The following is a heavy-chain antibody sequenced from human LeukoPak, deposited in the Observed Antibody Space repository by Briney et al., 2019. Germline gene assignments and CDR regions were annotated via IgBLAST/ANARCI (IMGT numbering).Heavy chain of an antibody. J-gene: IGHJ4*02. CDR1: GFTFNNYW. V-gene: IGHV3-74*01. Sequence: GGSLRLSCAASGFTFNNYWMHWVRQAPGKGLVWVSRINRDGSNTDYADSVKGRFTISRDNAKNTLYLQMNSLSAEDTAVYYCARVEYYYDSSGYSYYFDYWGQGTLVTVSS. CDR3: ARVEYYYDSSGYSYYFDY. CDR2: INRDGSNT. D-gene: IGHD3-22*01.